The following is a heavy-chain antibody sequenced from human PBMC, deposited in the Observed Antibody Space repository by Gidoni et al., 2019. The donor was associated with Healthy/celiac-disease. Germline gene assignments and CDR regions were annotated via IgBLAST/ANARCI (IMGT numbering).Heavy chain of an antibody. J-gene: IGHJ4*02. Sequence: QVQLVQSGAEVKKPGASVKVSCKASGYTFTSYDINWVRQATGQGLEWMGWMNPNSGNTGYAQKFQGRVTMTRNTSISTAYMELSSLRSEDTAVYYCARVGDENDYGDYGAKNYWGQGTLVTVSS. D-gene: IGHD4-17*01. CDR3: ARVGDENDYGDYGAKNY. V-gene: IGHV1-8*01. CDR1: GYTFTSYD. CDR2: MNPNSGNT.